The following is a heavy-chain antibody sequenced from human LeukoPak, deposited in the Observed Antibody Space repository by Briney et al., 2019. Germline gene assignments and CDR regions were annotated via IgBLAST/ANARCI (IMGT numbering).Heavy chain of an antibody. CDR2: INPNSGGT. Sequence: ASVKVSCKASGYTFTGFYIHWVRQAPGQGLEWMGWINPNSGGTKYAQRFQGRVTMTRDTSISTAYMELNSLRSDDTAVYHCARSSIAGAPFDPWGQGTLVTVSS. J-gene: IGHJ5*02. D-gene: IGHD6-13*01. CDR3: ARSSIAGAPFDP. CDR1: GYTFTGFY. V-gene: IGHV1-2*02.